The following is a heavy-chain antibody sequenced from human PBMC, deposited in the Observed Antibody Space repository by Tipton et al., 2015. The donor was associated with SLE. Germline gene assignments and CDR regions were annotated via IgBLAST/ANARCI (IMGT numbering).Heavy chain of an antibody. D-gene: IGHD2-2*02. Sequence: TLSLTCTVSGGSISSGSQYWSWIRQPAGKGLEWIGRIYSRGSMNYNLSLRSRVTISMDTPRNEFSLKLSSVTAADTAVYYCARDQEYCSSTSCYTDRFDPWGQGTLVTVSS. V-gene: IGHV4-61*02. J-gene: IGHJ5*02. CDR1: GGSISSGSQY. CDR2: IYSRGSM. CDR3: ARDQEYCSSTSCYTDRFDP.